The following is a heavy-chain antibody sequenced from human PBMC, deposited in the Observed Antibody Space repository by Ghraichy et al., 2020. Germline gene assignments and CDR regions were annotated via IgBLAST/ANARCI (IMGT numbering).Heavy chain of an antibody. V-gene: IGHV3-7*03. CDR2: IKEDGSEK. Sequence: GGSLRLSCVASGFTFISYWMTWVRQAPGKGLEWVANIKEDGSEKYYVDSVKGRFTISRDNAKNSMYLQVNSLRAEDTAVYYCARLHSGYDWGDALDIWGQGTMVTVSS. CDR1: GFTFISYW. J-gene: IGHJ3*02. D-gene: IGHD5-12*01. CDR3: ARLHSGYDWGDALDI.